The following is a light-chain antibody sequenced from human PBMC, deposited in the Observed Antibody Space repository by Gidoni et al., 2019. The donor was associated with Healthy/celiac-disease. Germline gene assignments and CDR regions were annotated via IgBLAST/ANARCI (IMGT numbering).Light chain of an antibody. CDR2: GNS. CDR1: SSNIGAGYD. J-gene: IGLJ2*01. V-gene: IGLV1-40*01. Sequence: SVLTQPPSLSGAPGQSVTISCTGSSSNIGAGYDVHWYQQLPGTAPKLLIYGNSNRPSGVPDRFSGSKSGTSASLAITGLQAEDEADYYCQSYDSSLSGSVFGGGTKLTVL. CDR3: QSYDSSLSGSV.